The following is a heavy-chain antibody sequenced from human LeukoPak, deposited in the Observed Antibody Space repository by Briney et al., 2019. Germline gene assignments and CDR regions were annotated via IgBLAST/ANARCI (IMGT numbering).Heavy chain of an antibody. Sequence: GASVKVSCKASGDTFTSYGISWVRQAPGQGLEWMGWISAYNGNTNYAQKLQGRVTMTTDTSTSTDYMELRSLRSDDTAVYYCARVHENLYSSGWLNYYYYYYMDVWGKGTTVTVSS. CDR3: ARVHENLYSSGWLNYYYYYYMDV. CDR2: ISAYNGNT. CDR1: GDTFTSYG. J-gene: IGHJ6*03. V-gene: IGHV1-18*01. D-gene: IGHD6-19*01.